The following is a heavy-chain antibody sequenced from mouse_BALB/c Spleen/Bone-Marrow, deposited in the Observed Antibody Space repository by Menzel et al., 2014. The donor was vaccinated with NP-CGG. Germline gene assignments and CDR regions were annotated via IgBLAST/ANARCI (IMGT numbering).Heavy chain of an antibody. CDR2: INPNTGYT. CDR1: GYTFTSYW. Sequence: QVQLKQSGAELAKPGASVTMSCKAPGYTFTSYWMHWVKQRPGQGLEWIGYINPNTGYTEYNQKFKDKATLTADKSSSTAYMHLSSLTSEASAVYYCARAPLLRLRNYFEYWGQGTPLTVSS. CDR3: ARAPLLRLRNYFEY. D-gene: IGHD1-2*01. J-gene: IGHJ2*01. V-gene: IGHV1-7*01.